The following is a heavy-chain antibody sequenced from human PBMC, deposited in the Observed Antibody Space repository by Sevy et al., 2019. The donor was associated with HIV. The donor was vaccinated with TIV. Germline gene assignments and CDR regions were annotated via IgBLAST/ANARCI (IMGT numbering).Heavy chain of an antibody. CDR2: ISGSGGST. Sequence: GGSLRPSCAASGFTFSSYAMSWVRQAPGKGLEWVSAISGSGGSTYYADSVKGRFTISRDNSKNTLYLQMNSLRAEDTAVYYCAKDEVYYDFWSGYSYYFDYRGQGTLVTVSS. J-gene: IGHJ4*02. CDR1: GFTFSSYA. CDR3: AKDEVYYDFWSGYSYYFDY. D-gene: IGHD3-3*01. V-gene: IGHV3-23*01.